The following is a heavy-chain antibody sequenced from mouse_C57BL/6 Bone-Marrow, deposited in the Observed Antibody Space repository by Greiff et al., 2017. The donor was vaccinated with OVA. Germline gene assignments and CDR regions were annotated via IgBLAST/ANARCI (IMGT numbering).Heavy chain of an antibody. D-gene: IGHD1-1*01. CDR3: SYGYYYGSSYVGFAY. CDR2: IRLKSDNYAT. CDR1: GFTFSNYW. J-gene: IGHJ3*01. Sequence: EVKVEESGGGLVQPGGSMKLSCVASGFTFSNYWMNWVRQSPEKGLEWVAQIRLKSDNYATHYAESVKGRFTISRDDSKSSVYLQMNNLRAEDTGIYYCSYGYYYGSSYVGFAYWGQGTLVTVSA. V-gene: IGHV6-3*01.